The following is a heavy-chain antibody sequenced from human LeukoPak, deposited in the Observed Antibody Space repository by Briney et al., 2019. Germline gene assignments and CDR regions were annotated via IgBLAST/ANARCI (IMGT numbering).Heavy chain of an antibody. Sequence: PGGSLRLSCAASGFTFSDYYMSWIRQAPGKGLEWVSYISSSGSTIYYADSVKGRFTISRDNAKNSLYLQMNSLRAEDTALYYCVKSEAAGNYWYFDFWGRGTLVTVSS. J-gene: IGHJ2*01. CDR3: VKSEAAGNYWYFDF. CDR2: ISSSGSTI. CDR1: GFTFSDYY. V-gene: IGHV3-11*01. D-gene: IGHD6-13*01.